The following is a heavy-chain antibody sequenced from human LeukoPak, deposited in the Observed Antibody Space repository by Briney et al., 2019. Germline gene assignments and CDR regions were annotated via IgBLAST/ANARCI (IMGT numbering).Heavy chain of an antibody. Sequence: SETLSLTCTVSGGSISSSSYYWGWIRQPPGKGLEWIGSIYYSGSTYYNPSLKSRVTISVDTSKNQFSLKLSSVTAADTAVYYCARVYYYDSSGYRRFDPWGQGTLVTVSS. D-gene: IGHD3-22*01. CDR1: GGSISSSSYY. J-gene: IGHJ5*02. V-gene: IGHV4-39*01. CDR2: IYYSGST. CDR3: ARVYYYDSSGYRRFDP.